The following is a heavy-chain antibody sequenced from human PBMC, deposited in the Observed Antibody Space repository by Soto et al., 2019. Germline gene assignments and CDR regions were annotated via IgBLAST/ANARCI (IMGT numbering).Heavy chain of an antibody. CDR2: IWYDGSKK. V-gene: IGHV3-33*01. D-gene: IGHD6-13*01. Sequence: GGSLRLSCAASGFTFSSYGMHWVRQAPGKGLEWVAVIWYDGSKKYYADSVKGRFTISRDNSKNTLYLQMNSLRAEDTAVYYCARDSSSYGSWPYYYYGMDVWGQGTTVTVSS. CDR1: GFTFSSYG. J-gene: IGHJ6*02. CDR3: ARDSSSYGSWPYYYYGMDV.